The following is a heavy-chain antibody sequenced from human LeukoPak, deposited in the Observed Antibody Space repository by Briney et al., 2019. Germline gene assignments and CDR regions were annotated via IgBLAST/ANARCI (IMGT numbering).Heavy chain of an antibody. CDR3: ARAGSGTYYRGFDY. J-gene: IGHJ4*02. CDR2: IYTSGST. V-gene: IGHV4-61*02. CDR1: GGSISSGSYY. Sequence: SETLSLTCTVSGGSISSGSYYWSWVRQPAGKGLEWIGRIYTSGSTNYNPSLKSRVTISADTSKNQFSLKLSSVTAADTAVYYCARAGSGTYYRGFDYWGQGSLVTVSS. D-gene: IGHD3-10*01.